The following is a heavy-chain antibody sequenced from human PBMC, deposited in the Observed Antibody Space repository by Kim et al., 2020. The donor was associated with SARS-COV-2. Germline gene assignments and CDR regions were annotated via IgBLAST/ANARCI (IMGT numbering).Heavy chain of an antibody. CDR2: IYHSGST. V-gene: IGHV4-38-2*02. CDR1: GYSISSGYY. D-gene: IGHD6-19*01. J-gene: IGHJ5*02. CDR3: ARDTLQWLVQWSWFDP. Sequence: SETLSLTCTVSGYSISSGYYWGWIRQPPGKGLEWIGSIYHSGSTYYNPSLKSRVTISVDTSKNQFSLKLSSVTAADTAVYYCARDTLQWLVQWSWFDPWGQGTLVTVSS.